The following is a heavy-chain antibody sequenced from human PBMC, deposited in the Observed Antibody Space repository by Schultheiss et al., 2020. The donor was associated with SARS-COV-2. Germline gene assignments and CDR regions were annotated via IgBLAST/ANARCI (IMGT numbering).Heavy chain of an antibody. V-gene: IGHV1-18*01. Sequence: ASVKVSCKASGYTFTNYGINWVRQAPGQGLEWMGWISAYNGNTNYAQTLQGRVTMTTDTSTSTAYMELRSLRSDDTAVYYCARDAPQLEWPNYYGMDVCGQGTTVTVSS. CDR3: ARDAPQLEWPNYYGMDV. D-gene: IGHD3-3*01. CDR2: ISAYNGNT. CDR1: GYTFTNYG. J-gene: IGHJ6*02.